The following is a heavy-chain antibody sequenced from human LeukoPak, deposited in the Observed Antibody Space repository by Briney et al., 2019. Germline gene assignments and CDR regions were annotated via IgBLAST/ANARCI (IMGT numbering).Heavy chain of an antibody. Sequence: SETLSLTCAVYGGSFSGYYWSRIRQPPGKGLEWIGEINHSGSTNYNPSLKSRVTISVDTSKNQFSLKLSSVTAADTAVYYCARGIITMVRGVIIYYYGMDAWGQGTTVTVSS. CDR1: GGSFSGYY. V-gene: IGHV4-34*01. D-gene: IGHD3-10*01. CDR2: INHSGST. CDR3: ARGIITMVRGVIIYYYGMDA. J-gene: IGHJ6*02.